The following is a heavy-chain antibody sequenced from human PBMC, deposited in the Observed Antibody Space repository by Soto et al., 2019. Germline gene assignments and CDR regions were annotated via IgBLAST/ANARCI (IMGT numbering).Heavy chain of an antibody. D-gene: IGHD6-6*01. CDR1: GYSFTSYW. CDR2: IYPSDSDT. V-gene: IGHV5-51*01. CDR3: ARHSSWRTSVYHY. Sequence: PGESLKISCKGSGYSFTSYWIGWVSQMPGKGLEWMGIIYPSDSDTRYSPSFQGQVTISADKSISTAYLQWSSLKASDTAMYYCARHSSWRTSVYHYWGQGTLVTVSS. J-gene: IGHJ4*02.